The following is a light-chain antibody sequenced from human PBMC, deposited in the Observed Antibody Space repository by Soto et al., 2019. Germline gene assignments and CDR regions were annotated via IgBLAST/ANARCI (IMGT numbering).Light chain of an antibody. CDR3: QQYHYWWA. Sequence: EKVMTQSPATPSVSPGERATLSCRASQSISSHLAWYQQKPGQAPRLLIHGASTRATGIPARFSGSGSGTEFTLVISSLQSEDFAVYYCQQYHYWWAFGQGTKVDIK. V-gene: IGKV3-15*01. CDR2: GAS. CDR1: QSISSH. J-gene: IGKJ1*01.